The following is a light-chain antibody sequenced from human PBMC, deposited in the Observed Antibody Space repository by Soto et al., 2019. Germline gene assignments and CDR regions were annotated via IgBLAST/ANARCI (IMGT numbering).Light chain of an antibody. V-gene: IGKV3-20*01. CDR2: DTS. J-gene: IGKJ5*01. CDR3: QQYGTSEII. CDR1: QSLANSF. Sequence: EIVLTQSPGTLSLSPGERATLSCRASQSLANSFIAWYQQKPGQAPRLLIYDTSSRASGIPDRFSGSGSGTDFTLTISRLETEDFAVFYCQQYGTSEIIFGQGRLLEI.